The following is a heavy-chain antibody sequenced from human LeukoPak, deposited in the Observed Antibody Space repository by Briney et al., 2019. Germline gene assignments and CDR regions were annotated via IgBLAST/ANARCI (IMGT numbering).Heavy chain of an antibody. CDR3: AKVKWKLIGYFDY. Sequence: GGSLRLSCVVPGFTINSFWMNWVRQAPGKGLEWVANIKQDGSEKNYVDSVKGRFTISRDNAENSLFLQMNSLRAEDTAVYFCAKVKWKLIGYFDYWGQGTLVTVSS. D-gene: IGHD1-20*01. CDR2: IKQDGSEK. CDR1: GFTINSFW. J-gene: IGHJ4*02. V-gene: IGHV3-7*03.